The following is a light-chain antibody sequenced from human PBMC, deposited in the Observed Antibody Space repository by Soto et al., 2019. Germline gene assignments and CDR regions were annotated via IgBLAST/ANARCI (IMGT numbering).Light chain of an antibody. V-gene: IGLV2-8*01. CDR3: SSYAGNNIHYV. J-gene: IGLJ1*01. CDR1: STDVGGYNY. Sequence: QSALTQPPSASGSAGQSVTISCTGTSTDVGGYNYVSWYQQHPGKAPKLMIYGVSKRPSGVPDRFSGSKSGNTASLTVSGLQAEDEADYYCSSYAGNNIHYVFGTGTKVTV. CDR2: GVS.